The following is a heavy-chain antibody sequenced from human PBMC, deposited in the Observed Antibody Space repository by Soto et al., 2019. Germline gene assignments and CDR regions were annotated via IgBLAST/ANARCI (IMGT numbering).Heavy chain of an antibody. Sequence: ASVKVSCKASGYTFTSYAMHWVRQAPGQRLEWMGWINAGNGNTKYSQKFQGRVTTTRDTSASTAYMELSSLGSEDTAVYYCARSPPYGAQAFFDYWGQGTLVTVSS. CDR1: GYTFTSYA. V-gene: IGHV1-3*01. CDR3: ARSPPYGAQAFFDY. D-gene: IGHD4-17*01. J-gene: IGHJ4*02. CDR2: INAGNGNT.